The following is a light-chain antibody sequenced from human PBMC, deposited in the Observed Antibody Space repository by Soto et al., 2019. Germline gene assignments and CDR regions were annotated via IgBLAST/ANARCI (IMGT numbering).Light chain of an antibody. Sequence: QSALTQPASVSGSPGQSITISCTGSSSAVGSYRLVSWYQHHPGKVPKLIIYEGTKRPSGVSNRFSGSEPGNTASLTISGLQAEDEADYYCCSTEPSRTFVFGPGTKVTVL. CDR3: CSTEPSRTFV. J-gene: IGLJ1*01. V-gene: IGLV2-23*01. CDR2: EGT. CDR1: SSAVGSYRL.